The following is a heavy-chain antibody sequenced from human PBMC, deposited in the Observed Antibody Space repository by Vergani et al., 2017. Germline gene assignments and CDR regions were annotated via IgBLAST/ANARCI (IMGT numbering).Heavy chain of an antibody. CDR1: GFSLNTRGVS. J-gene: IGHJ6*03. D-gene: IGHD1-7*01. Sequence: QITLKESGPTLVKPTQTLTLTCTFSGFSLNTRGVSVAWIRQPPGKALDWLALIYWNDDQHYSPSLNNRVTITKDTSKNQVVLTMTNMDYVDTGTYYCVYMNTSCGTTGFFYPFYYYYYKYVWGTGTTVTVSS. CDR2: IYWNDDQ. CDR3: VYMNTSCGTTGFFYPFYYYYYKYV. V-gene: IGHV2-5*04.